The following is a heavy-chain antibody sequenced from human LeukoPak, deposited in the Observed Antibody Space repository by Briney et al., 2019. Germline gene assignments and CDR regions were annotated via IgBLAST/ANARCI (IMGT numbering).Heavy chain of an antibody. CDR3: ARHADYDYVWGSYPRDAFDI. V-gene: IGHV4-39*01. CDR2: IYYSGST. Sequence: PSETLSLTCTVSGGSISSSSYYWGWIRQPPGKGLEWIGCIYYSGSTYYNPSLKSRVTISVDTSKNQFSLNLSSVTAADTAVYYCARHADYDYVWGSYPRDAFDIWGQGTMVTVSS. D-gene: IGHD3-16*02. J-gene: IGHJ3*02. CDR1: GGSISSSSYY.